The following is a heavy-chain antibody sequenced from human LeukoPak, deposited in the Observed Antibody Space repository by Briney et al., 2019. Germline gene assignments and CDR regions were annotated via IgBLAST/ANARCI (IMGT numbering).Heavy chain of an antibody. CDR2: INHSGST. Sequence: SETLSLTCAVYGGSFSGYYWSWIRQPPGRGLEWIGEINHSGSTNYNPSLKSRVTISVDTSKNQFSLKLSSVTAADTAVYYCARAPFLNYYYDSSGYYSWGYFHYWGQGTLVTVSS. V-gene: IGHV4-34*01. J-gene: IGHJ4*02. D-gene: IGHD3-22*01. CDR3: ARAPFLNYYYDSSGYYSWGYFHY. CDR1: GGSFSGYY.